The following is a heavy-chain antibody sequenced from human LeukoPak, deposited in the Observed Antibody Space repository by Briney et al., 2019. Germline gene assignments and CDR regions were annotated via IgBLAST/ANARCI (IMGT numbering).Heavy chain of an antibody. CDR1: GFPFSNAR. CDR3: TTGTGTKVY. J-gene: IGHJ4*02. V-gene: IGHV3-15*01. Sequence: GGSLRLSFAASGFPFSNARMSWVRPAPGKGLEWVGRIKSKTDGATTDYAAPVKGRFTISRDDSKNTLYLQMNSLKTEDTAVYYCTTGTGTKVYWGQGTLVTVSS. D-gene: IGHD1-1*01. CDR2: IKSKTDGATT.